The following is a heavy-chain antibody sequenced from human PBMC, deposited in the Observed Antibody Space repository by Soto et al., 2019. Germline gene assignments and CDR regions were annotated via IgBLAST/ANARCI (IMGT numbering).Heavy chain of an antibody. CDR2: IYPGDSDT. J-gene: IGHJ4*02. Sequence: GESLKISCKASGDSFSTYWIAWVRQRPGKGLDWMGIIYPGDSDTRYSPSFQGQVTISVDNSIDTAYLEWTTLRASDSAMYYCARHSLATQPGDYWGQGTRVTVCS. CDR3: ARHSLATQPGDY. CDR1: GDSFSTYW. D-gene: IGHD5-12*01. V-gene: IGHV5-51*01.